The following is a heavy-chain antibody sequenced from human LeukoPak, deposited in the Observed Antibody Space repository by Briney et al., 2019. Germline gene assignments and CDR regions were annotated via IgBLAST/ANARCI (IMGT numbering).Heavy chain of an antibody. CDR2: INHSGST. V-gene: IGHV4-34*01. CDR1: GGSFSGYY. Sequence: SETLSLTCAVYGGSFSGYYWGWIRQPPGKGLEWIGEINHSGSTNYNPSLKSRVTISVDTSKNQFSLKLSSVTAADTAVYYCASGTYGNNWFDPWGQGTLVTVSS. J-gene: IGHJ5*02. D-gene: IGHD3-10*01. CDR3: ASGTYGNNWFDP.